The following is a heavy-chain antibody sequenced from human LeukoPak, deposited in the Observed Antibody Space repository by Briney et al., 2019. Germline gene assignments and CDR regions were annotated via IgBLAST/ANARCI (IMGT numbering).Heavy chain of an antibody. V-gene: IGHV1-69*13. J-gene: IGHJ5*02. CDR2: IIPIFGTA. CDR3: AREVASYSGSSEDWFDP. Sequence: SVKVSCKASGGTFSSYAISWVRQAPGQGLEWMGGIIPIFGTANYAQKFQGRVTITADESTSTAYMEPSSLRSEDTAVYYCAREVASYSGSSEDWFDPWGQGTLVTVSS. CDR1: GGTFSSYA. D-gene: IGHD1-26*01.